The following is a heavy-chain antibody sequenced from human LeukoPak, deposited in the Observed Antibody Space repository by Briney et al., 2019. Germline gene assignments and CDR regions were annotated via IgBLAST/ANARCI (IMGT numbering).Heavy chain of an antibody. D-gene: IGHD1-1*01. CDR1: GFPFSTYA. V-gene: IGHV3-23*01. CDR3: AKDPHKTGWNDFDY. J-gene: IGHJ4*02. CDR2: ISGTGRNT. Sequence: GGSLRLSCAASGFPFSTYAMSWVRQAPGKGLEWVSAISGTGRNTYYADSVKGRFTISRDNSRDTLYLQMNRLRAEDTAVYYCAKDPHKTGWNDFDYWGQGTLVTVSS.